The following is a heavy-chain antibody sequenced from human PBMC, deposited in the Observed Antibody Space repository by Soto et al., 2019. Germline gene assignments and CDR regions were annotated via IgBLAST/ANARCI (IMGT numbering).Heavy chain of an antibody. CDR3: TRAIGTGLFDY. CDR2: INSDGRST. Sequence: GGSLRLSCAASGFTSSNHWMHWVRQAPGKGLVWVSRINSDGRSTSYADSVKGRFTISRDNAKNTLYPQMNSLRAEDTAVYYCTRAIGTGLFDYWGQGTQVTVSS. J-gene: IGHJ4*02. CDR1: GFTSSNHW. V-gene: IGHV3-74*01. D-gene: IGHD6-13*01.